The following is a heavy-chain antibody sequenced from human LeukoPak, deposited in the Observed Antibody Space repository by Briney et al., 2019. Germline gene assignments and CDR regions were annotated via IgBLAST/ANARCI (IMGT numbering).Heavy chain of an antibody. CDR3: ARAGRDTIFGVAENWFDP. Sequence: ASVKVSCKASGYTFTSYGISWVRQAPGQGLEWMGWISAYNGNTNYAQKLQGRVTMTTDTSTSTAYMELRSLRSDDTAVYYCARAGRDTIFGVAENWFDPWGQGTLVAVSS. V-gene: IGHV1-18*01. D-gene: IGHD3-3*01. J-gene: IGHJ5*02. CDR1: GYTFTSYG. CDR2: ISAYNGNT.